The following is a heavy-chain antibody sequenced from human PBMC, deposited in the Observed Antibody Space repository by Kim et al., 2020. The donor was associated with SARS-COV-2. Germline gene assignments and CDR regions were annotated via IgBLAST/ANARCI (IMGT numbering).Heavy chain of an antibody. CDR1: GGSISSYY. V-gene: IGHV4-59*08. J-gene: IGHJ2*01. D-gene: IGHD1-7*01. Sequence: SETLSLTCTVSGGSISSYYWSWIRQPPGKGLEWIGYIYYSGSTNYNPSLKSRVTISVDTSKNQFSLKLSSVTAADTAVYYCARFYTVRNWNYASLGWYFDLWGRGTLVTVSS. CDR2: IYYSGST. CDR3: ARFYTVRNWNYASLGWYFDL.